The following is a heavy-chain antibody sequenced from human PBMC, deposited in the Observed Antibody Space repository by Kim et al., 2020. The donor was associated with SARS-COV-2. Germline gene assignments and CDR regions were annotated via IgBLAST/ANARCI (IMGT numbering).Heavy chain of an antibody. V-gene: IGHV3-23*01. Sequence: CGSTYYTDSVKGRFTISRNNSKNTLYLQMNSLRAEDTAVYYCAKDRMVGDYWGQGTLVTVSS. J-gene: IGHJ4*02. CDR3: AKDRMVGDY. CDR2: CGST. D-gene: IGHD2-15*01.